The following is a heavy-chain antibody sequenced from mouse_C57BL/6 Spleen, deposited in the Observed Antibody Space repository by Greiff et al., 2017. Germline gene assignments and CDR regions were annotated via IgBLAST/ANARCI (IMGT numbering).Heavy chain of an antibody. CDR1: GYAFSSSW. CDR2: IYPGDGDT. V-gene: IGHV1-82*01. D-gene: IGHD2-1*01. CDR3: ARTDYGIPYAIDY. J-gene: IGHJ4*01. Sequence: VKLQESGPELVKPGASVKISCKASGYAFSSSWMNWVKQRPGKGLEWIGRIYPGDGDTNYNGKFKGKATLTADKSSSTAYMQLSSLTSEDSAVYFCARTDYGIPYAIDYWGPGTSVTGSS.